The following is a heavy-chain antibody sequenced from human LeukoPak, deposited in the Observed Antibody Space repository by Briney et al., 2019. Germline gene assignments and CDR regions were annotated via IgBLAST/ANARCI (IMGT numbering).Heavy chain of an antibody. Sequence: SQTLSLTCGVSGGSISSGGNSWSWIRQAPGKGLEWIGYIYHSGSTYYNPSLKSRVTISVDRSKNQFSLKLSSVTAADTAVYYCARQGSPFWSGYLYRYYFDYWGQGTLVTVSS. D-gene: IGHD3-3*01. J-gene: IGHJ4*02. CDR3: ARQGSPFWSGYLYRYYFDY. V-gene: IGHV4-30-2*01. CDR2: IYHSGST. CDR1: GGSISSGGNS.